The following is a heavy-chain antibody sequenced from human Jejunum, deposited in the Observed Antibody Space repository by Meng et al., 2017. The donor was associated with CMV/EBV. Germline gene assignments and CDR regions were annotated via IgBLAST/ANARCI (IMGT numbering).Heavy chain of an antibody. CDR2: ISSDGTNK. CDR3: ARSIAATGPGY. V-gene: IGHV3-30-3*01. Sequence: LSCAASGFTFSVYTMSWVRQAPGKGLEWVAVISSDGTNKDYADSVRGRFTLSRDNSKNTAFLEMNSLRVEDTAVYYCARSIAATGPGYWGQGTLVTVSS. D-gene: IGHD3-9*01. J-gene: IGHJ1*01. CDR1: GFTFSVYT.